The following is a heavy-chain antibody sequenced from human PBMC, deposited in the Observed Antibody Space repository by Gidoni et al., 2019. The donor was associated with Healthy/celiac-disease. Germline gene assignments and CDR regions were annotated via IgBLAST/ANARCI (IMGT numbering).Heavy chain of an antibody. CDR2: ISGSGGST. Sequence: EVQLLESGGGLVQPGGSLRLSCAASGFTFSSYAMSWVRQAPGKGLEWVSAISGSGGSTYYADSVKGRFTISRDNSKNTLYLQMNSLRAEDTAVYYCAKVYCSSTSCTLYYYYYGMDVWGQGTTVTVSS. CDR1: GFTFSSYA. J-gene: IGHJ6*02. D-gene: IGHD2-2*01. V-gene: IGHV3-23*01. CDR3: AKVYCSSTSCTLYYYYYGMDV.